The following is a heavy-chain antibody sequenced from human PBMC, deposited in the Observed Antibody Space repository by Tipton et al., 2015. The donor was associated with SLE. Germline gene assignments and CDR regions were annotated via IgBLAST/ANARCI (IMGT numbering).Heavy chain of an antibody. D-gene: IGHD6-19*01. CDR1: GFTFSSYS. CDR3: ARAGYSSGWYDY. V-gene: IGHV3-21*01. Sequence: SLRLSCAASGFTFSSYSMNWVRQAPGKGLEWVSSISSSSSYIYYADPVKGRFTISRDNAKNSLYLQMNSLRAEDTAVYYCARAGYSSGWYDYWGQGTLVTVSS. CDR2: ISSSSSYI. J-gene: IGHJ4*02.